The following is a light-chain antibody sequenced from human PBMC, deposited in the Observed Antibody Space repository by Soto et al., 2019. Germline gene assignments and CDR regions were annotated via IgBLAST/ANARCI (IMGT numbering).Light chain of an antibody. V-gene: IGKV3-15*01. J-gene: IGKJ4*01. Sequence: EIVMTQSPATLSVSPGERVTLSCRAGESVSNNVAWYQQKPGQAPRLLIYHAITRATGIPARFSGSGSGTELTLTISSLQSEDFAIYYCQQYTNWPLTFGSGAQVEI. CDR1: ESVSNN. CDR2: HAI. CDR3: QQYTNWPLT.